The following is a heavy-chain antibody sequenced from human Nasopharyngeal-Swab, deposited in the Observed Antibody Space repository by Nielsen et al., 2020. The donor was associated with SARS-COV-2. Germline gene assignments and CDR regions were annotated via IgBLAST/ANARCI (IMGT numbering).Heavy chain of an antibody. CDR2: TYYRSKWYN. J-gene: IGHJ4*02. Sequence: SQTPSLTGAISGDSVSSNSAAWNWIRQSPSRGLEWLGRTYYRSKWYNDYAVSVKSRITINPDTSKNQFSLQLNSVTPEDTAVYYCTRGKLLWFGELSRRVYYFDYWGQGTLVTVSS. D-gene: IGHD3-10*01. CDR1: GDSVSSNSAA. V-gene: IGHV6-1*01. CDR3: TRGKLLWFGELSRRVYYFDY.